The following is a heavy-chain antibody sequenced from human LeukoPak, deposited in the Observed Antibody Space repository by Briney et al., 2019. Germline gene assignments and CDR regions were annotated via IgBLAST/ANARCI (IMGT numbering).Heavy chain of an antibody. CDR3: ARGTIYDHELIDF. Sequence: GGPLSLSWAASEFTVSSNYMSWVRKAPGRGLGWVSYISSSGSTIYYADSVKGRFTISRDNANNSLYLQMNSLRAEDTVVYCCARGTIYDHELIDFWGQGTLVTVSS. D-gene: IGHD3-22*01. CDR1: EFTVSSNY. J-gene: IGHJ4*02. V-gene: IGHV3-11*01. CDR2: ISSSGSTI.